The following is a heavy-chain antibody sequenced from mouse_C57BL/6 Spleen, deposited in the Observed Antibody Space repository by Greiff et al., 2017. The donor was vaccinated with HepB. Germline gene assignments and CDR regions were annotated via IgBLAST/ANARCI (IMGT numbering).Heavy chain of an antibody. CDR3: ADGSSYYYYAMDY. J-gene: IGHJ4*01. CDR2: ISSGSSTI. D-gene: IGHD1-1*01. V-gene: IGHV5-17*01. Sequence: EVMLVESGGGLVKPGGSLKLSCAASGFTFSDYGMHWVRQAPEKGLEWVAYISSGSSTIYYADTVKGRFTISRDNAKNTLFLQMTSLRSEDTAMYYCADGSSYYYYAMDYWGQGTSVTVSS. CDR1: GFTFSDYG.